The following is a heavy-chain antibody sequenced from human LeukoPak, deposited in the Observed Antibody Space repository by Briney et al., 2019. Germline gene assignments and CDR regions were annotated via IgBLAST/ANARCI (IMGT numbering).Heavy chain of an antibody. CDR2: LSGSGITT. CDR3: AKGIYSSGWSYFDY. D-gene: IGHD6-19*01. Sequence: EGSLRLSCAASGFTFSNSAMSWVRQAPGKGLEWVSTLSGSGITTYYADSVKGRFTISRDNSKNTLYLQMNSLRAEDTAVYYCAKGIYSSGWSYFDYWGHGTLVTVSS. CDR1: GFTFSNSA. V-gene: IGHV3-23*01. J-gene: IGHJ4*01.